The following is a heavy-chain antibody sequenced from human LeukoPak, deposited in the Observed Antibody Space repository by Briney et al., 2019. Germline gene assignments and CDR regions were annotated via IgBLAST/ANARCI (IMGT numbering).Heavy chain of an antibody. Sequence: PGGSLRLSCAASRFTFSSYAMHWVRQAPGKGLEWVAVISYDGSNKYYADSVKGRFTISRDNSKNTLYLQMNSLRAEDTAVYYCARASRFGEFENYYMDVWGKGTTVTVSS. D-gene: IGHD3-10*01. CDR1: RFTFSSYA. J-gene: IGHJ6*03. CDR3: ARASRFGEFENYYMDV. CDR2: ISYDGSNK. V-gene: IGHV3-30*04.